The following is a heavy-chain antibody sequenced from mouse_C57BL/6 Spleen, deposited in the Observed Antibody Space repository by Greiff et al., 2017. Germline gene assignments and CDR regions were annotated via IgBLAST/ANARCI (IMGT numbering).Heavy chain of an antibody. D-gene: IGHD2-3*01. V-gene: IGHV6-6*01. CDR1: GFTFSDAW. Sequence: EVMLVESGGGLVQPGGSMKLSCAASGFTFSDAWMDWVRQSPEKGLEWVAEIRNKANNHAKYYAESVKGRFTISRDDSKSSVYLQMNSLRAEDTGIYYCTSPLYDGYYEGFAYWGQGTLVTVSA. CDR2: IRNKANNHAK. J-gene: IGHJ3*01. CDR3: TSPLYDGYYEGFAY.